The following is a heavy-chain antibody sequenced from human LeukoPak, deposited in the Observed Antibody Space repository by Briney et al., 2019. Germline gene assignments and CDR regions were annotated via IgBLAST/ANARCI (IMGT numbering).Heavy chain of an antibody. Sequence: SVKVSCKASGGTFSSYAISWVRQAPGQGLEWMGGIIPILGTANYAQKFQGRVTITADESTSTAYMELSSLRSEDTAVYYCARGGPYGDYLDAFDTWGQGTMVTVSS. J-gene: IGHJ3*02. CDR2: IIPILGTA. CDR3: ARGGPYGDYLDAFDT. V-gene: IGHV1-69*13. D-gene: IGHD4-17*01. CDR1: GGTFSSYA.